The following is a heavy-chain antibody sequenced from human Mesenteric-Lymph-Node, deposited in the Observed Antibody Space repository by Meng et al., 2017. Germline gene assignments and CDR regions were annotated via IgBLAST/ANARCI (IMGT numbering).Heavy chain of an antibody. CDR2: INHSGST. J-gene: IGHJ4*02. Sequence: QVQLQQWGAGLLKPSETLSLTCAVYGGSFSGYYWSWIRQPPGKGLEWIGEINHSGSTNYNPSLKSRVTISVDTSKNQFSLKLSSVTAADTAVYYCARTIGGADIVVVPAAYYFDYWGQGTLVTVSS. CDR3: ARTIGGADIVVVPAAYYFDY. V-gene: IGHV4-34*01. CDR1: GGSFSGYY. D-gene: IGHD2-2*01.